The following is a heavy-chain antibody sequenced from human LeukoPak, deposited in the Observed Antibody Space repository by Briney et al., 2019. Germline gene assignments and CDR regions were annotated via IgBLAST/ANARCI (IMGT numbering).Heavy chain of an antibody. CDR3: AREGPRGNSQFDY. V-gene: IGHV3-33*01. CDR2: IWYDGSNK. Sequence: AGGSLRLSCAASGFTFSSYGMHWVRQAPGKGLEWVALIWYDGSNKYYADSVKGRLTISRDNSKNTLYLQMNSLRAEDTAVYYCAREGPRGNSQFDYWGQGTLVIVSS. CDR1: GFTFSSYG. J-gene: IGHJ4*02. D-gene: IGHD2/OR15-2a*01.